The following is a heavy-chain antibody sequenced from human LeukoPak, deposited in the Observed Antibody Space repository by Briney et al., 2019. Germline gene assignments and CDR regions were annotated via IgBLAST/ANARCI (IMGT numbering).Heavy chain of an antibody. D-gene: IGHD6-19*01. Sequence: PSETLSLTCTVSGGSISSYYWSWIRQPPGKGLEWIGFIYYSGSTNYNPSLKSRVTISVDTSKNQLSLKLSSVTAADTAVYYCARVGSGSGYFDYWGQGTLVTVSS. CDR2: IYYSGST. CDR3: ARVGSGSGYFDY. J-gene: IGHJ4*02. CDR1: GGSISSYY. V-gene: IGHV4-59*01.